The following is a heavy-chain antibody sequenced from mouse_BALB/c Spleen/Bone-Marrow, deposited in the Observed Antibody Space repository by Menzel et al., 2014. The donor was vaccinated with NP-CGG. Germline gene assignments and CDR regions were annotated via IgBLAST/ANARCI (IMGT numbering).Heavy chain of an antibody. V-gene: IGHV5-6-3*01. Sequence: EVHLVESGGGLVQPGGSLKLSCAASGFTFSSYGMSWVRQTPDKRLELVATINNNGGSTYYPESVKGQFSISRDNAKNTLYLQMSSLKSEDTAMYYCARVYGWYFDVWGAGTTVTISP. J-gene: IGHJ1*01. CDR2: INNNGGST. D-gene: IGHD1-1*01. CDR3: ARVYGWYFDV. CDR1: GFTFSSYG.